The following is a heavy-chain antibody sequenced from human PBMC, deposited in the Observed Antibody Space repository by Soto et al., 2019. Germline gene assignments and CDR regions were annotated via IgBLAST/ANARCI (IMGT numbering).Heavy chain of an antibody. Sequence: SVKVSCKASGGTFSSYAISWVRQAPGQGLEWMGGIIPIFGTANYAQKFQGRVTITADKSTSTAYMELSSLRSEDTAVYYCARDRSIAAAGNHFDYWGQGTLVTVSS. J-gene: IGHJ4*02. V-gene: IGHV1-69*06. CDR1: GGTFSSYA. D-gene: IGHD6-13*01. CDR3: ARDRSIAAAGNHFDY. CDR2: IIPIFGTA.